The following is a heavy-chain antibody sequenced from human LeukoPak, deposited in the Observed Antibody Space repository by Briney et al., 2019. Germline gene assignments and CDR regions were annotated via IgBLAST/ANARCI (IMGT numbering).Heavy chain of an antibody. CDR1: GFTVSSNY. CDR2: IYSGGST. CDR3: AREGPGRPIDY. Sequence: PGGSLRLSCAASGFTVSSNYMSWVRQAPGKGLEWVSVIYSGGSTYSADSVKGRFTISRDNSKNTLFLQMNSLRAEDTAVYYCAREGPGRPIDYWGQGTLVTVSS. D-gene: IGHD1-26*01. J-gene: IGHJ4*02. V-gene: IGHV3-66*01.